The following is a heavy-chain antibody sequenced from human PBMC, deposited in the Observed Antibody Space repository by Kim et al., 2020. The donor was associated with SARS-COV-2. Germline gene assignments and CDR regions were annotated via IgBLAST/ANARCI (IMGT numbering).Heavy chain of an antibody. J-gene: IGHJ4*02. V-gene: IGHV4-34*01. Sequence: YNPSLKSRITISVDTSKNQFSLKLSSVTAADTAVYYCARFGSSWYYRFDYWGQGTLVTVSS. CDR3: ARFGSSWYYRFDY. D-gene: IGHD6-13*01.